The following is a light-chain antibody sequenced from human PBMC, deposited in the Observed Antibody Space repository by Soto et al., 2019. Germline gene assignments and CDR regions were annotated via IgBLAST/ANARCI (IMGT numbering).Light chain of an antibody. J-gene: IGLJ1*01. CDR2: GNS. Sequence: QSVLTQPPSVSGAPGQRATISCTGSSSNIGAGYDVHWYQQLPGTAPKLLIYGNSNRPSGVPDRFSGSKSGTSASLAITGLQAEDEADYYCQSYDSSMTGYVFRTGPKATVL. CDR3: QSYDSSMTGYV. V-gene: IGLV1-40*01. CDR1: SSNIGAGYD.